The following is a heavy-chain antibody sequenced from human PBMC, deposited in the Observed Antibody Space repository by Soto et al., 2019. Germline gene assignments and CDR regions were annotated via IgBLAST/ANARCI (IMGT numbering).Heavy chain of an antibody. J-gene: IGHJ6*02. CDR1: GFTFSSYS. CDR2: ISSSSSYI. D-gene: IGHD3-3*01. V-gene: IGHV3-21*01. Sequence: PGGSLRLSCAASGFTFSSYSMNWVRQAPGKGLEWVSSISSSSSYIYYADSVKGRFTISRDNAKNSLYLQMNSLRAEDTAVYYCARDGTYYDFWSGYYPYYYGMDVWGQGTTVTVSS. CDR3: ARDGTYYDFWSGYYPYYYGMDV.